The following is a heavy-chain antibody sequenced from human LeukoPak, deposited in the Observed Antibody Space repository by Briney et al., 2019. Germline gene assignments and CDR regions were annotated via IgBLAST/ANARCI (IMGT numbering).Heavy chain of an antibody. CDR1: GLTFSDYY. D-gene: IGHD3-22*01. CDR2: ISGTGTTI. J-gene: IGHJ4*02. CDR3: AVQITMIVVVPYFDY. V-gene: IGHV3-11*04. Sequence: GGSLRLSCAASGLTFSDYYMTWIRQAPGKGLEWVSSISGTGTTIYPADSVRGRFTVSRDNARNSLFLHMNSLRAEDTAVYYCAVQITMIVVVPYFDYWGQGTLVTVSS.